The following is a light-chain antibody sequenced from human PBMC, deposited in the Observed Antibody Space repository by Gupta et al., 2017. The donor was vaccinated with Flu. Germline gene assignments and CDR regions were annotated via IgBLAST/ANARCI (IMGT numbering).Light chain of an antibody. V-gene: IGLV1-40*01. CDR2: GNS. CDR3: QSYDSSLSGVV. CDR1: RSNIGAGYD. Sequence: QSVLTQPPSGSGAPGQRVTISCTGSRSNIGAGYDVHWYQQLPGTAPKLLIYGNSNRPSGVPDRFSGSKSGTSASLAITGLQAEDEADYYCQSYDSSLSGVVFGGGTKLTVL. J-gene: IGLJ2*01.